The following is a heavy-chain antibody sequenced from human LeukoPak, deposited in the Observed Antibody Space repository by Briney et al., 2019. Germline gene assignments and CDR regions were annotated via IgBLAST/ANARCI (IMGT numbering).Heavy chain of an antibody. J-gene: IGHJ4*02. D-gene: IGHD3-3*01. V-gene: IGHV4-38-2*02. CDR2: IYHSGST. CDR3: ARALYYDFWSGYYRGLIFDY. Sequence: SETLSLTCTVSGYSISSGYYWGWMRQPPGKGLEGIGSIYHSGSTYYNPSLKSRVTTSVDTSKNQFSLKLSSVTAADTAVYYCARALYYDFWSGYYRGLIFDYWGQGTLVTVSS. CDR1: GYSISSGYY.